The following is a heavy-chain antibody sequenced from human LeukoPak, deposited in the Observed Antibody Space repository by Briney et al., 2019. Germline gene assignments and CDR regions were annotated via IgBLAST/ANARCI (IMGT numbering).Heavy chain of an antibody. CDR3: ARSVVVSAASGYFDY. CDR1: GYTFTNNY. D-gene: IGHD2-2*01. V-gene: IGHV1-46*01. Sequence: ASVKVSCKASGYTFTNNYLHWVRQAPGQGLEWMGMIYPRDGSTSYAQNFQGRVTVTRDTSTTTVHMELRGLRSEDTAVYYCARSVVVSAASGYFDYWGQGTLVTVSS. J-gene: IGHJ4*02. CDR2: IYPRDGST.